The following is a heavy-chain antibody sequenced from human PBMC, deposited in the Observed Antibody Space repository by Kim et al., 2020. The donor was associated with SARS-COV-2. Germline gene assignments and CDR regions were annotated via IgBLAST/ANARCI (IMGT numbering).Heavy chain of an antibody. Sequence: ASVKVSCKASGYTFNGYYMHWVRQAPGQGLEWMGWINPKSGDTSYAQIFQGRVTMTRDTSISTAYMELSSLRSDDTAVYYCAREFGGNSGHYYWGQGTLVTVSS. D-gene: IGHD5-12*01. J-gene: IGHJ4*02. CDR3: AREFGGNSGHYY. CDR1: GYTFNGYY. CDR2: INPKSGDT. V-gene: IGHV1-2*02.